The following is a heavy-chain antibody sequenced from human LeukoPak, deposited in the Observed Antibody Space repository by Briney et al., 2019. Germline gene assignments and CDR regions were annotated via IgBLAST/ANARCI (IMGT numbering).Heavy chain of an antibody. CDR1: GYSISRGYY. V-gene: IGHV4-38-2*01. CDR2: IYHSGST. Sequence: SETLSLTCAVSGYSISRGYYWGWIRQHPGKGLEWIGNIYHSGSTYYNPSLKSRVTISVDTSKNQFSLRLSSVTAADTAVYYCARAAGAAVRGYYYYYMDVWGKGTTVTVSS. D-gene: IGHD6-13*01. CDR3: ARAAGAAVRGYYYYYMDV. J-gene: IGHJ6*03.